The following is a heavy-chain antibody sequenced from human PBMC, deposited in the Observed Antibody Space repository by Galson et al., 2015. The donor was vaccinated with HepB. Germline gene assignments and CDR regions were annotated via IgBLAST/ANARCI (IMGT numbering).Heavy chain of an antibody. Sequence: SVKVSCKASGGTFSSYAISWVRQAPGQGLEWMGGIIPIFGTANYAQKFQGRVTITADESTSTAYMELSSLRSEDTAVYYCARDDVQVYYYGSGSYYNGGGWPYPGSSWGQGTLVTVSS. J-gene: IGHJ5*02. CDR3: ARDDVQVYYYGSGSYYNGGGWPYPGSS. CDR1: GGTFSSYA. D-gene: IGHD3-10*01. CDR2: IIPIFGTA. V-gene: IGHV1-69*13.